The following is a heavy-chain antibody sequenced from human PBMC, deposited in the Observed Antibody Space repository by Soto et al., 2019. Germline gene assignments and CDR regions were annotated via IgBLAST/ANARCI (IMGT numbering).Heavy chain of an antibody. CDR2: ISSSSNYT. D-gene: IGHD2-15*01. Sequence: GGSLRLSCAASGFTFSSYSMNWVRQAPGKGLEWVSSISSSSNYTYYADSVKGRFTISRDNAESSLFLQMNSLRAEDTAVYYCARDTPYCSADTCYSGPTGYFDYWGQGTLVTVSS. J-gene: IGHJ4*02. V-gene: IGHV3-21*01. CDR3: ARDTPYCSADTCYSGPTGYFDY. CDR1: GFTFSSYS.